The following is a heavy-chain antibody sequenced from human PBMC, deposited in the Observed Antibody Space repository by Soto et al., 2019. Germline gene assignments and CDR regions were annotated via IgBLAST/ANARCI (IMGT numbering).Heavy chain of an antibody. Sequence: PGESLKISCQGSGYSSASYLIGLVRELPGKDLWLMGIIYPGDSDTRYSPPFQGQVTISADKSLRTAYLQWTSLKASDTALYYCARTRSFTLGFYYDGMDVWGQGTTVTVSS. CDR2: IYPGDSDT. CDR1: GYSSASYL. J-gene: IGHJ6*02. D-gene: IGHD6-6*01. V-gene: IGHV5-51*03. CDR3: ARTRSFTLGFYYDGMDV.